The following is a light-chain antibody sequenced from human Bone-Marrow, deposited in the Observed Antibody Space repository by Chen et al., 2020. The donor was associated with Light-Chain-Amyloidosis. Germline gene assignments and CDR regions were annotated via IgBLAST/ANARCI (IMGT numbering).Light chain of an antibody. CDR1: SSDVGGYNY. Sequence: QSALTQPPSASGSPGQSVTISCPGTSSDVGGYNYVSWYQQHPGKAPKLMIYEVSERPSGVPDRFSGSKSGNTASLTVSGLQAEDEAEYDCSSYAGSNNLVFGGGTKLTVL. CDR3: SSYAGSNNLV. J-gene: IGLJ2*01. CDR2: EVS. V-gene: IGLV2-8*01.